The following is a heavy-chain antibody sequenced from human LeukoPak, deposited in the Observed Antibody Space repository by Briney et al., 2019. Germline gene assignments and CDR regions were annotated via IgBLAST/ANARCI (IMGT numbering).Heavy chain of an antibody. CDR3: ARRSSPGWFDP. CDR1: GDSISSYY. Sequence: SETLSLTCTVSGDSISSYYWSWIRQPPGKGLEWIGFIYSSGSTNYNPSLKSRVTISVDTSKNQFSLKLSSVPAADTAVYYCARRSSPGWFDPWGQGTLVTVSS. D-gene: IGHD3-10*01. CDR2: IYSSGST. V-gene: IGHV4-4*09. J-gene: IGHJ5*02.